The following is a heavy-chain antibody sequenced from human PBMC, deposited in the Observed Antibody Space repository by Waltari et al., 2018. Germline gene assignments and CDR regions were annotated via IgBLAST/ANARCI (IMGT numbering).Heavy chain of an antibody. CDR3: ATRHGSEWPTLDS. Sequence: DVQVVESGGGLIQPGGSLSLSCTPSGVTVYNHYMRRVRQTPGKGLEWVSGIYSGGSTEFADSVKGRFTISRDKSKNTLYLQMNSLRADDTAVYYCATRHGSEWPTLDSWGQGTLVTVSS. CDR2: IYSGGST. D-gene: IGHD3-3*01. CDR1: GVTVYNHY. J-gene: IGHJ4*02. V-gene: IGHV3-53*01.